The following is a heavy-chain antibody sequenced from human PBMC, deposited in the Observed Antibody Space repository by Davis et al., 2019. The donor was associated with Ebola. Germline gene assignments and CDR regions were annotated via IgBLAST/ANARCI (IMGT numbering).Heavy chain of an antibody. CDR2: INLGGRT. J-gene: IGHJ4*02. V-gene: IGHV4-34*01. CDR3: ARGGATPMVLKY. Sequence: MPGGSLRLSCAVYGGSFSTYYWSWIRQPPGKGLEWIGEINLGGRTNYRPSLKSRVTISLDTSKNQFSLIVRSVTAADTAMYYCARGGATPMVLKYWGQGSLVTVSS. D-gene: IGHD5-18*01. CDR1: GGSFSTYY.